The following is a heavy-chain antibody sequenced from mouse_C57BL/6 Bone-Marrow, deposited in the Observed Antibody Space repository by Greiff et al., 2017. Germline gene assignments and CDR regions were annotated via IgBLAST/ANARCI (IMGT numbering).Heavy chain of an antibody. CDR2: IHPNSGST. V-gene: IGHV1-64*01. J-gene: IGHJ2*01. CDR1: GYTFTSYW. CDR3: ARGATAPGYFDY. Sequence: QVQLQQPGAELVKPGASVKLSCKASGYTFTSYWMHWVKQRPGQGLEWIGMIHPNSGSTNYNEKFKSKATLTVDKASSTAYMQLCSLTSEDSAVYYCARGATAPGYFDYWGQGTTLTVSS. D-gene: IGHD1-2*01.